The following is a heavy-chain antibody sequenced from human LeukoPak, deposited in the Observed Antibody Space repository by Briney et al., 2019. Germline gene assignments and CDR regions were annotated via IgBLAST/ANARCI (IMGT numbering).Heavy chain of an antibody. D-gene: IGHD5-24*01. CDR2: ITSTSDYI. CDR3: AREDGYHDS. Sequence: GGSLRLSCAASGFTLSDYWMHWVRQAPGKGLEWVSSITSTSDYIYYADSVKGRFIISRDNAKKSLYLQMNSLRADDTAVYYCAREDGYHDSWGQGTLVTVSS. J-gene: IGHJ5*01. V-gene: IGHV3-21*01. CDR1: GFTLSDYW.